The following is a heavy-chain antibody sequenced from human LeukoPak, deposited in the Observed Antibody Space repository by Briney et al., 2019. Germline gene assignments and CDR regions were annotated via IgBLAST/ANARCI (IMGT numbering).Heavy chain of an antibody. J-gene: IGHJ5*02. Sequence: PSETLSLTCTVSGGSISSYYWSWIRQPPGKGLEWIGYIYYSGSTNYNPSLKSRVTISVDTSKNQFSLKLSSVTAADTAVYYCARDLPAPPNYDRGPHWFDPWGQGTLVTVSS. CDR2: IYYSGST. CDR1: GGSISSYY. CDR3: ARDLPAPPNYDRGPHWFDP. V-gene: IGHV4-59*01. D-gene: IGHD3-16*01.